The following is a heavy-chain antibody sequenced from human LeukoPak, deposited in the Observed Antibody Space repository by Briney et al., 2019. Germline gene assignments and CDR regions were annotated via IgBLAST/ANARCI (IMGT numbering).Heavy chain of an antibody. Sequence: PSETLSLTCTVSGGSISSYYWSWIRQPPGKGLEWIWYIYYSGSTNCNPSLKSRVTISVDTSKNQFSLKLSSVTAADTAVYYCARAILEWSFDYWGQGTLVTVSS. CDR1: GGSISSYY. D-gene: IGHD3-3*01. CDR2: IYYSGST. CDR3: ARAILEWSFDY. V-gene: IGHV4-59*01. J-gene: IGHJ4*02.